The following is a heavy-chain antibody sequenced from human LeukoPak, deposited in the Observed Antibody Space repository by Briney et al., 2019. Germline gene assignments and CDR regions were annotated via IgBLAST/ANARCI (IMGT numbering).Heavy chain of an antibody. J-gene: IGHJ6*03. V-gene: IGHV3-21*01. CDR3: ARDRGEGYCSSTSCYESPRSVYMDV. CDR2: ISSSSSYI. Sequence: GGSLRLSCAASGFTFSSYSMNWVRQAPGKGLEWVSSISSSSSYIYYADSVKGRFTISRDNAKNSLYLRMNSLRAEDTAVYYCARDRGEGYCSSTSCYESPRSVYMDVWGKGTTVTVSS. D-gene: IGHD2-2*01. CDR1: GFTFSSYS.